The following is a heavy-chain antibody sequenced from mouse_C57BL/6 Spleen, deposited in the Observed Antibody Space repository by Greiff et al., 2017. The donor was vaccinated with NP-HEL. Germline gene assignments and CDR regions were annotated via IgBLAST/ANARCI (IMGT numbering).Heavy chain of an antibody. CDR1: GYTFTSYW. J-gene: IGHJ4*01. CDR3: ARERENYCGSSGFNYAMDY. CDR2: INPSNGGT. V-gene: IGHV1-53*01. Sequence: VQLQQPGTELVKPGASVKLSCKASGYTFTSYWMHWVKQSPGQGLEWIGNINPSNGGTNYNEKFKSKATLTVDKSSSTAYMQLSSLTSEDSAVYYCARERENYCGSSGFNYAMDYWGQGTSVTVSS. D-gene: IGHD1-1*01.